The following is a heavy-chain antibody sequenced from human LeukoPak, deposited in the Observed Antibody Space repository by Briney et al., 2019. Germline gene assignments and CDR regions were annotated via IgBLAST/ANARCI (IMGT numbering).Heavy chain of an antibody. D-gene: IGHD6-13*01. Sequence: PGGSLRLSCATSGFTFNNYAMTWVRQAPGKGLEWVSAIRSSGATTYYADSVKGRFTISRDNSKNTVNLQMNSLRAEDTAVYYCAKFNPRIAAAGTGVDYWGQGTLVTVSS. CDR1: GFTFNNYA. CDR3: AKFNPRIAAAGTGVDY. J-gene: IGHJ4*02. V-gene: IGHV3-23*01. CDR2: IRSSGATT.